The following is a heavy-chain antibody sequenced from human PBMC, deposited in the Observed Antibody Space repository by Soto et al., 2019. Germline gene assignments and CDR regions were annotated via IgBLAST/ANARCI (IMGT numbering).Heavy chain of an antibody. CDR1: GGTFSIYG. Sequence: SVKVSCKASGGTFSIYGFSWVRQAPGQGPEWIGGIIPILTTPNYAQKFQGRVTIVADESTTTVYMELSSLKFEDTAVYYCATSVGIAPTGEEGMDVCVQGTSVT. D-gene: IGHD2-8*02. J-gene: IGHJ6*02. V-gene: IGHV1-69*13. CDR2: IIPILTTP. CDR3: ATSVGIAPTGEEGMDV.